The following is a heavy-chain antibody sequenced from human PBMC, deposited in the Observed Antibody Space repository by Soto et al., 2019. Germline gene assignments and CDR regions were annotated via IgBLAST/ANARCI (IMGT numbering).Heavy chain of an antibody. D-gene: IGHD6-13*01. V-gene: IGHV5-51*01. Sequence: GESLKISCKGSGYSFTNYWIGWVRQMPGRGLEWMGMIYPGDSDIRYNPSFRGRVTISADKSITSAFVQWGSLKASDSAIYYCARFRAPRRQLISMSFHLWGLGTLVTVSS. CDR1: GYSFTNYW. CDR3: ARFRAPRRQLISMSFHL. J-gene: IGHJ4*03. CDR2: IYPGDSDI.